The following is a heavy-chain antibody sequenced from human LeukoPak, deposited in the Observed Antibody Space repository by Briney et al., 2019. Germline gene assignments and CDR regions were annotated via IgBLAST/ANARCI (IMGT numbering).Heavy chain of an antibody. CDR1: GYTFTGYY. Sequence: ASVKVSCKASGYTFTGYYMHWVRQAPGQGLEWMGRINPNSGGTNYAQKFQGRVTMTRDTSISTAYMELSRLRSDDTAVYYCARDREWFGESSFDYWGQGTLVTVSS. CDR2: INPNSGGT. D-gene: IGHD3-10*01. J-gene: IGHJ4*02. V-gene: IGHV1-2*06. CDR3: ARDREWFGESSFDY.